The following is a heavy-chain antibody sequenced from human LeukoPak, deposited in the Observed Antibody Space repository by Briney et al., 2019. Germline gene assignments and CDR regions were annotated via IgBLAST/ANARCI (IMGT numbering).Heavy chain of an antibody. V-gene: IGHV4-59*08. D-gene: IGHD6-25*01. CDR3: ARHPSAAAAPAY. CDR2: IFYTGGT. Sequence: SETLSLTCTVYGGSISSYYWSWLRQPPGKGLEWIGYIFYTGGTNYNAFLKSRVTMSVNMSKNQFSLRLSSVTAADTAVYYCARHPSAAAAPAYWGQGTLVTVSS. CDR1: GGSISSYY. J-gene: IGHJ4*02.